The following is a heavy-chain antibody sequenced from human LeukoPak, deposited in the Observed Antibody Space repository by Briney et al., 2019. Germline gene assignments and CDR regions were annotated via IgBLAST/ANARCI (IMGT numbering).Heavy chain of an antibody. J-gene: IGHJ3*02. D-gene: IGHD3-3*01. CDR3: AREKGANYDFWSGGTDDAFDI. Sequence: GGSLRLSCAASGFTFDDYGMSWVRQAPGKGLEWVSGINWNGGSTGYADSVKGRFTISRDNAKNSLYLQMNSLRAEDTALYHCAREKGANYDFWSGGTDDAFDIWGQGTMVTVSS. CDR2: INWNGGST. V-gene: IGHV3-20*01. CDR1: GFTFDDYG.